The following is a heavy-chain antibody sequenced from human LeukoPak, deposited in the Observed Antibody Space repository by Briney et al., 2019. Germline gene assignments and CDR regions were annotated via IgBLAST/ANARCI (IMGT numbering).Heavy chain of an antibody. CDR2: IKQDGSEK. D-gene: IGHD1-14*01. Sequence: GGSLRLSCAASGFTFSSYWMSWVRLAPGKGLELVANIKQDGSEKYYVDSVKGRFTISRDNAKNSLCLQMNSLRAEDTAVYYCARNQRRLDYWGQGTLVTVSS. CDR3: ARNQRRLDY. J-gene: IGHJ4*02. V-gene: IGHV3-7*01. CDR1: GFTFSSYW.